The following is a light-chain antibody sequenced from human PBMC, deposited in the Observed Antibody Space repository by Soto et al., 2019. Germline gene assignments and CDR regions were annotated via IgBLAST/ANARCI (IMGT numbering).Light chain of an antibody. Sequence: DIQMTQSPSSLSASVGDRVTITCRASQSISSDLNWYQQKPGKAPKLLIYAASSVQSGVPSRFSGSGSGTDFTLTISSLQPEDFATYYCQQSYSTPITFGQGTRLEIK. CDR3: QQSYSTPIT. J-gene: IGKJ5*01. CDR2: AAS. V-gene: IGKV1-39*01. CDR1: QSISSD.